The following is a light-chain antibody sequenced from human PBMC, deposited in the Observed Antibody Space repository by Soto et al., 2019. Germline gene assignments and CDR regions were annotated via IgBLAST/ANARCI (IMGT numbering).Light chain of an antibody. CDR1: SSDVGIYNY. CDR2: EVT. J-gene: IGLJ2*01. CDR3: SSYAGSPVL. Sequence: QSVLTQPASVSGSPGQSIAISCTGSSSDVGIYNYVSWYQQHPGKVPKLIIYEVTNRPSGVSNRFSGSKSGNTASLTVSGLQAEDEADYYCSSYAGSPVLFGGGTKVTVL. V-gene: IGLV2-14*01.